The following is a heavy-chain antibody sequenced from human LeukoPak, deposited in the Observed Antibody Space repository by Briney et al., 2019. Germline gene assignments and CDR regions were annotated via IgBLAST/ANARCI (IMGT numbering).Heavy chain of an antibody. CDR3: ARVFHLTDGVPAAIRASAFDV. CDR1: GGPISSYY. Sequence: AETLSLTCSVSGGPISSYYWTWVRQPAGKGLEWIGLIYTSGSTNYNPSLKSRVTISVDKSKRQFSLKLGSVTAADTAVYYCARVFHLTDGVPAAIRASAFDVWGQGTMVTVSS. D-gene: IGHD2-2*01. CDR2: IYTSGST. V-gene: IGHV4-4*07. J-gene: IGHJ3*01.